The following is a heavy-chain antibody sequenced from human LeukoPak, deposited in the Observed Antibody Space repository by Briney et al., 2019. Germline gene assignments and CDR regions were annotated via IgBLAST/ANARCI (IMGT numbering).Heavy chain of an antibody. V-gene: IGHV4-61*02. CDR1: GGSISSGSYY. CDR3: ARGIQLWFLPAAFDY. J-gene: IGHJ4*02. CDR2: IYTSGST. Sequence: SETLSLTCTVSGGSISSGSYYWSWIRQPAGKGLEWIGRIYTSGSTNYNPSLKSRVTISVDTSKNQFSLKLSSVTAADTAVYYCARGIQLWFLPAAFDYWGQGTLVTVSS. D-gene: IGHD5-18*01.